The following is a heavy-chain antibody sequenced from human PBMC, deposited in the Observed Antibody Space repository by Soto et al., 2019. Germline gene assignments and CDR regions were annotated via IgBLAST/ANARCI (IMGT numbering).Heavy chain of an antibody. V-gene: IGHV3-74*01. J-gene: IGHJ5*02. CDR1: GFNFSNHW. CDR3: AWESGDWPVRWFDP. D-gene: IGHD2-21*02. Sequence: VHLVESGGGLVQPGGSLRLSCAASGFNFSNHWMHWVRQRPGEGLVWVSGITSDGKSKAYAESVKGRVAISRDNAKKRVCREVNGLAAEDAAVYYCAWESGDWPVRWFDPWGQGTLVTVSS. CDR2: ITSDGKSK.